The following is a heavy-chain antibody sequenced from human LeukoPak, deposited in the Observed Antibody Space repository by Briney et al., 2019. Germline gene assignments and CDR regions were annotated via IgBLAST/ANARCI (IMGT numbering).Heavy chain of an antibody. CDR2: IYYSGST. CDR3: ARHNYYYDSSGYYSNFDY. D-gene: IGHD3-22*01. J-gene: IGHJ4*02. CDR1: GGSISSYY. Sequence: SETLSLTCTVSGGSISSYYWSWIRQPPGKGLEWIGYIYYSGSTNYNPSLKSRVTIPVDTSKNQFSLKLSSVTAADTAVYYCARHNYYYDSSGYYSNFDYWGQGTLVTVSS. V-gene: IGHV4-59*08.